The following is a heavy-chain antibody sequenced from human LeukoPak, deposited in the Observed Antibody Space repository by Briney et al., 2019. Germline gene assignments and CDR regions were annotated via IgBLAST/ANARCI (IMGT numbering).Heavy chain of an antibody. CDR1: GFTFSSYW. V-gene: IGHV3-74*01. CDR2: INSDGSGR. J-gene: IGHJ5*02. D-gene: IGHD1-26*01. Sequence: PGGSLRLSCAASGFTFSSYWMHWVRQAPGKGLVWVSRINSDGSGRSYADSVKGRFTISRDNAKNTLYLQMNSLRAEDAAVYYCARDVGATTIAAWFDPWGQGTLVTVSS. CDR3: ARDVGATTIAAWFDP.